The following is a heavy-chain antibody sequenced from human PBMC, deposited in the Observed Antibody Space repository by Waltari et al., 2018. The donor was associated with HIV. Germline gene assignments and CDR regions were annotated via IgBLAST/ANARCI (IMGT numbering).Heavy chain of an antibody. Sequence: VQLVRSGGCVDQPRTSTRRSCAAFVCTLGSSSMPGGRQAPGKGLEWVAVIWYDGSNKFYADSVRGRFTISRDNSKNTLHLQMNSLRAEDTAVYYCARGIPQASWGHYYYGMDVWGQGTTVTVS. D-gene: IGHD7-27*01. J-gene: IGHJ6*02. V-gene: IGHV3-33*01. CDR2: IWYDGSNK. CDR3: ARGIPQASWGHYYYGMDV. CDR1: VCTLGSSS.